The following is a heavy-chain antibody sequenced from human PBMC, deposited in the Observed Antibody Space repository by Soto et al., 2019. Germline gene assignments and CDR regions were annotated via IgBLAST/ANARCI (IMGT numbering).Heavy chain of an antibody. CDR2: ISGSGGTI. CDR3: ARVLSSSSWYRWFDP. CDR1: GFTFSDYY. D-gene: IGHD6-13*01. V-gene: IGHV3-11*01. Sequence: GGSLRLSCAASGFTFSDYYMSWIRQAPGKGLEWVSYISGSGGTIEYADSVKGRFTVSRDNAKTSLYLQINSLRAEDTAVYYCARVLSSSSWYRWFDPWGQGTLVTVSS. J-gene: IGHJ5*02.